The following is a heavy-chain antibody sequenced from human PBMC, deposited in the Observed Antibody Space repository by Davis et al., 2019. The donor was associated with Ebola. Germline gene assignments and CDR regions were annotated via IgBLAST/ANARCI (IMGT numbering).Heavy chain of an antibody. CDR2: IYHSGST. CDR1: GGSISSSNW. V-gene: IGHV4-4*02. D-gene: IGHD6-13*01. J-gene: IGHJ6*02. CDR3: ASQSSSWWGDYYYGMDV. Sequence: PSETLSLTCAVSGGSISSSNWWSWVRQPPGKGLEWIGEIYHSGSTNYNPSLKSRVTISVDKSKNQFSLKLSSVTAADTAVYYCASQSSSWWGDYYYGMDVWGQGTTVTVSS.